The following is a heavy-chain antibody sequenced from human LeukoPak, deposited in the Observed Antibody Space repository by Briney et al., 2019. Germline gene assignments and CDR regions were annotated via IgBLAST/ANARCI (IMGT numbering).Heavy chain of an antibody. V-gene: IGHV3-7*01. J-gene: IGHJ4*02. CDR3: ARASRGETTFL. D-gene: IGHD4-17*01. CDR1: GFTFNSFW. Sequence: SGGSLRLSCAASGFTFNSFWMSWVRQAPGKGLEWVASIKQDGSEKPYVGSVKGRFTMARDNAENSLYLQMNNLRAEDTAVYYCARASRGETTFLWGQGTLVTVSS. CDR2: IKQDGSEK.